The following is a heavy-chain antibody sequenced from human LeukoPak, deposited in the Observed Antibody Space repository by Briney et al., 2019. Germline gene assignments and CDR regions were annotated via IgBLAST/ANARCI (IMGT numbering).Heavy chain of an antibody. CDR3: ARDAMYYYGSGSFYRWANWFDP. V-gene: IGHV3-11*01. J-gene: IGHJ5*02. D-gene: IGHD3-10*01. Sequence: GGSLRLSCAASGFTFSDYYMSWIRQVPGKGLEWVSYISSSGTTIYYADSVKGRFTISRDNAKNSLYLQMNSLRAEDTALYYCARDAMYYYGSGSFYRWANWFDPWGQGTLVTVSS. CDR1: GFTFSDYY. CDR2: ISSSGTTI.